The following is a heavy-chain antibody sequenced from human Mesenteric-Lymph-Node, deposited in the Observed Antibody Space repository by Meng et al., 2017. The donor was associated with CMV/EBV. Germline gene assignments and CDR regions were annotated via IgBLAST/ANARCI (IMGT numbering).Heavy chain of an antibody. D-gene: IGHD2-2*02. CDR3: AHRSSRWLYDFDP. CDR1: GFSLPPIGVG. J-gene: IGHJ5*02. Sequence: FSGFSLPPIGVGVGWIRQPPGEALEWLAFIYGNDDKRYSPSLKSRLTITKDTSKNQVVLTMTNMDPMDTGTYYCAHRSSRWLYDFDPWGQGTLVTVSS. V-gene: IGHV2-5*01. CDR2: IYGNDDK.